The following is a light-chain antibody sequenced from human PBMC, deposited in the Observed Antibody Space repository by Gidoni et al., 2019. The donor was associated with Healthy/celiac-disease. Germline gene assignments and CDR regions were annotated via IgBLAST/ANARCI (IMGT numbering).Light chain of an antibody. Sequence: EIVLTQSPGTLSLSPGERATISCRASQSVSSNYLAWYQQKPGQAPRLLIYGASSRATGIPDRYSGSGSGTDFTLTISRLEPEDFAVYYCQQYGSSPLTFGPGTKVDIK. CDR2: GAS. CDR1: QSVSSNY. CDR3: QQYGSSPLT. J-gene: IGKJ3*01. V-gene: IGKV3-20*01.